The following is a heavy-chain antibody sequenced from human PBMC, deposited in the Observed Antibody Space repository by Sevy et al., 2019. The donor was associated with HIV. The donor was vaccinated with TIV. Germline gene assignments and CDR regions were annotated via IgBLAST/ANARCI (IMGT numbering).Heavy chain of an antibody. Sequence: GGSLRLSCAASGFIFSSYSMNWVRQAPGKGLEWISYISTGSTTIYYADSVKGRFTVSRDNARSSLFLQMNGLGDEDTAVYYCAIDPRDGGDYWGQGTLVTVSS. CDR3: AIDPRDGGDY. D-gene: IGHD3-16*01. CDR2: ISTGSTTI. CDR1: GFIFSSYS. V-gene: IGHV3-48*02. J-gene: IGHJ4*02.